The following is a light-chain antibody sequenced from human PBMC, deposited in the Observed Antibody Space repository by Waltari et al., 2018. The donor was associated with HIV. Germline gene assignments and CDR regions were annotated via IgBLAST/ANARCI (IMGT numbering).Light chain of an antibody. V-gene: IGLV1-47*01. Sequence: QSVLTQSPSASGTPGQRVTISCSGSSSNIGINLVYWYQQVPGTAPKPVIQRNDQQPSGVPDRSSGSNSGTSASLSISGLLSEDEAEYYCAAGDDSLSDYVFGIGTTVTVL. CDR3: AAGDDSLSDYV. CDR1: SSNIGINL. CDR2: RND. J-gene: IGLJ1*01.